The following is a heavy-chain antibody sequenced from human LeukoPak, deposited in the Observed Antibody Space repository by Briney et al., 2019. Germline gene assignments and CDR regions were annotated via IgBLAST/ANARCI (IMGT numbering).Heavy chain of an antibody. CDR3: ARQDRNDGPPLMR. V-gene: IGHV4-39*01. CDR1: GGSISSSSYY. J-gene: IGHJ4*02. D-gene: IGHD1-1*01. CDR2: IYYSGST. Sequence: PSETLSLTCTVSGGSISSSSYYWGWIRQPPGKGLEWIGSIYYSGSTYYNPSLKSRVTISVDTSKNQFSLKLSSVTAADTAVYYCARQDRNDGPPLMRWGQGTLVTVSS.